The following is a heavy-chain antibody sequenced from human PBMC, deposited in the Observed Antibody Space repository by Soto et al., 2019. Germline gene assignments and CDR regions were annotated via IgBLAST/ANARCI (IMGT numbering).Heavy chain of an antibody. J-gene: IGHJ6*02. CDR3: ARDMVRGMDV. V-gene: IGHV3-66*01. CDR2: IYSGGST. CDR1: GGSISRYY. D-gene: IGHD3-10*01. Sequence: ETLSLTCTVSGGSISRYYWSWVRQAPGKGLEWVSVIYSGGSTYYADSVKGRFTISRDNSKNTLYLQMNSLRAEDTAVYYCARDMVRGMDVWGQGTTVTVSS.